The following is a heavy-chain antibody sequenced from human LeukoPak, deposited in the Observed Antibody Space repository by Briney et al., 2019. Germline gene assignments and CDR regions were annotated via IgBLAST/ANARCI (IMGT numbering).Heavy chain of an antibody. CDR2: IYYSGST. CDR1: GGSISSYY. V-gene: IGHV4-59*12. Sequence: SETLSLTCTVSGGSISSYYWSWIRQPPGKGLEWIGYIYYSGSTNYNPSLKSRVTISVDTSKNQFSLKLSSVTAADTAVYYCARFLRYYYDRHYLDYWGQGTLVTVSS. J-gene: IGHJ4*02. D-gene: IGHD3-22*01. CDR3: ARFLRYYYDRHYLDY.